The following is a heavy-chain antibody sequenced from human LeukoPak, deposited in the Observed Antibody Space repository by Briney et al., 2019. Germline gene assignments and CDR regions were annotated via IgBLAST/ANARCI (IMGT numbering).Heavy chain of an antibody. V-gene: IGHV4-39*01. J-gene: IGHJ4*02. CDR3: ARHGLWLLMNNY. CDR2: IYYTGST. Sequence: PSETLSLTCTVSGGSISGSDNYWGWIRQSPGKGLEWIGGIYYTGSTYYNPSLKNRVTISVDTSTNQFSLKLSSVTAADTAVYYCARHGLWLLMNNYWGQGALVIVSS. CDR1: GGSISGSDNY. D-gene: IGHD2-21*01.